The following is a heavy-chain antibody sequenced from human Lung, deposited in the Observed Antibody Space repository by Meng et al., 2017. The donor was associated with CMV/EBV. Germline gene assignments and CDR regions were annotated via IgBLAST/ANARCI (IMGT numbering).Heavy chain of an antibody. CDR2: IYSGGHR. D-gene: IGHD6-6*01. CDR1: EFNVTSTY. Sequence: GESLKISCAASEFNVTSTYMNWVRQAPGKGLEWVSVIYSGGHRYYAGSVKGRFTISRDNSKNTLHLQMNSLRAEDTAMYYCARAGTSSGAVDIWGQGTMVTVSS. V-gene: IGHV3-53*01. CDR3: ARAGTSSGAVDI. J-gene: IGHJ3*02.